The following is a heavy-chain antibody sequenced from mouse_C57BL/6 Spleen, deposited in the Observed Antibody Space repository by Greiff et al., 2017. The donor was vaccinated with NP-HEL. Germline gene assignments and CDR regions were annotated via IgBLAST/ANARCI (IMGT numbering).Heavy chain of an antibody. Sequence: EVQLQQSGPELVKPGASVKIPCKASGYTFTDYNMDWVKQSHGKSLEWIGDINPNNGGTIYNQKFKGKATLTVDKSSSTAYMELRSLTSEDTAVYYCARPSYGNYPAWFAYWGQGTLVTVSA. D-gene: IGHD2-1*01. CDR2: INPNNGGT. CDR3: ARPSYGNYPAWFAY. J-gene: IGHJ3*01. V-gene: IGHV1-18*01. CDR1: GYTFTDYN.